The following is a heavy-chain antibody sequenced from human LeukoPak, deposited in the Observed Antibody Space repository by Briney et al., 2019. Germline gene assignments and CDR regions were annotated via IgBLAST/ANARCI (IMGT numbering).Heavy chain of an antibody. CDR1: GFTFSSYA. V-gene: IGHV3-30*04. J-gene: IGHJ2*01. D-gene: IGHD5-18*01. CDR2: ISYDGSNK. Sequence: GGSLRLSCAASGFTFSSYAMHWVRQAPGKGLEWVAVISYDGSNKYYADSVKGRFTISRDNSKNTLYLQMNSLRAEDTAVYYCARVEYSYDPMSKIYWYFDLWGRGTLVTVSS. CDR3: ARVEYSYDPMSKIYWYFDL.